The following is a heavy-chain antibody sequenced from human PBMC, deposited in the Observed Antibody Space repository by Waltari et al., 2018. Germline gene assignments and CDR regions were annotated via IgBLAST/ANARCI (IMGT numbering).Heavy chain of an antibody. CDR3: ARFGSSSWPRRPFLDY. J-gene: IGHJ4*02. Sequence: QLQLQESGPGLVKPSETLSLTCTVSGGSISSSSYYWGWIRQPPGKGLEWIGSIYYSGGTYYNPSLKSRVTISVDTSKNKFSLKLSSVTAADTAVYYCARFGSSSWPRRPFLDYWGQGTLVTVSS. V-gene: IGHV4-39*01. D-gene: IGHD6-13*01. CDR2: IYYSGGT. CDR1: GGSISSSSYY.